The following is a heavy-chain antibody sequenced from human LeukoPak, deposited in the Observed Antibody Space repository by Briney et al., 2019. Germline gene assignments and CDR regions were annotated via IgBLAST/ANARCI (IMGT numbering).Heavy chain of an antibody. CDR1: GFTFSSFS. Sequence: PGGSLRLSCVASGFTFSSFSMSWVRQAPGKGLEWISYIGVGSRTIYYADSVKGRFTISRDGAKNSLFLQMVNLRAEDTAVYYCARKALLNFWGQGTQVAVSS. J-gene: IGHJ4*02. D-gene: IGHD2/OR15-2a*01. V-gene: IGHV3-48*01. CDR2: IGVGSRTI. CDR3: ARKALLNF.